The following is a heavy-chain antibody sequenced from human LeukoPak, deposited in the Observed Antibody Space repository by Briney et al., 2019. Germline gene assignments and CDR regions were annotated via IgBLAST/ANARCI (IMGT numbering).Heavy chain of an antibody. J-gene: IGHJ4*02. Sequence: GGSLRLSCAASGFTFSSYSLNWVRQAPGKGLEGVSSISSSSSYIYYADSVKGRFTISRDNAKNSLYLQMNSLRAEDTAVYYCARKVTASHFDYWGQGTLVTVSS. D-gene: IGHD2-21*02. CDR1: GFTFSSYS. CDR2: ISSSSSYI. V-gene: IGHV3-21*01. CDR3: ARKVTASHFDY.